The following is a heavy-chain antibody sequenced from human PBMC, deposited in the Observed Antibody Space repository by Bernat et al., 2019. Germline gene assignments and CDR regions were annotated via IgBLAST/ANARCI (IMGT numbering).Heavy chain of an antibody. V-gene: IGHV4-38-2*02. CDR2: IYHSGST. J-gene: IGHJ4*02. CDR3: AREPRAAGVDY. CDR1: GYSISSGYY. D-gene: IGHD6-13*01. Sequence: QVQLQESGPGLVKPSETLSLTCAVSGYSISSGYYWGWIRQPPGKGLEWIGSIYHSGSTYYNPSLKSRVTISVDTSKNQFSLKLSSVTAADTAVYYCAREPRAAGVDYWGQGTLVTVSS.